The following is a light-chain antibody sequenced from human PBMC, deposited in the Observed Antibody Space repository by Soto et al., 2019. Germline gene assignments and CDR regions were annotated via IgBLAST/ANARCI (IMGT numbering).Light chain of an antibody. V-gene: IGLV2-8*01. CDR1: SSDVGGYNY. J-gene: IGLJ2*01. Sequence: QSVLTQPPSASGSPGQSVTISCTGTSSDVGGYNYVSWYQQHPGKAPNLRIYEVSKRPSGVPDRFSGSKSGNTASLPVSGLQAEDEADYYCSSYAGSNNWGVLGGGTQLPVL. CDR3: SSYAGSNNWGV. CDR2: EVS.